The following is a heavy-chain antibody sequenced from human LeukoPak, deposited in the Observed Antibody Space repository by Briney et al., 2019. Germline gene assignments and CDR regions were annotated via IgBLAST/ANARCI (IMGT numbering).Heavy chain of an antibody. V-gene: IGHV4-59*01. D-gene: IGHD6-13*01. Sequence: SETLSLTCTVAGGSISSYYWSWIRQPPGKGLEWIGYIYYSGSTNYNPSLKSRVTISVDTSKNQFSLKLSSVTAADTAVYYCARAVAAVGGSDIWGQGTMVTVSS. CDR1: GGSISSYY. CDR2: IYYSGST. J-gene: IGHJ3*02. CDR3: ARAVAAVGGSDI.